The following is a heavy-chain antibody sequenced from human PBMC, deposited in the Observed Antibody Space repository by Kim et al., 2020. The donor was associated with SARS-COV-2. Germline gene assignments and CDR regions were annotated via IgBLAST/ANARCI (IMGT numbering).Heavy chain of an antibody. Sequence: SETLSLTCIVSGGSISSFYWSWIRQPPGEGLEWIGYIYYTGSTNYNPSLKSRVTISVDTSKNQFSLKLSSVTAADTAVYYCARVFFGAGGFDIWGQGTMV. CDR3: ARVFFGAGGFDI. V-gene: IGHV4-59*01. CDR2: IYYTGST. D-gene: IGHD2-15*01. J-gene: IGHJ3*02. CDR1: GGSISSFY.